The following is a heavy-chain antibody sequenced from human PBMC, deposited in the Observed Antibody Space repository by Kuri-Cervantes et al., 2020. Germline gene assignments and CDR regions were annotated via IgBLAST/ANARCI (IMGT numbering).Heavy chain of an antibody. Sequence: ASVKVSCKASGYTFTSYYMHWVRQAPGQGLEWMGIINPSGGSTSYAQKFQGRVTMTRDTSTSTVYMELSSLRSEDTAVYYCARDGGKLELVGAFDIWSQGTMVTVSS. CDR1: GYTFTSYY. V-gene: IGHV1-46*01. CDR2: INPSGGST. CDR3: ARDGGKLELVGAFDI. J-gene: IGHJ3*02. D-gene: IGHD1-7*01.